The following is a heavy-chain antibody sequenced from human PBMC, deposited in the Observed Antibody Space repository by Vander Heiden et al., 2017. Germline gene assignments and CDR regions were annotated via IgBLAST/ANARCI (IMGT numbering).Heavy chain of an antibody. D-gene: IGHD2-2*01. CDR3: ARDRTAHCSSTSCYAGVAYYYYGMDV. CDR2: IIPIFGTA. J-gene: IGHJ6*02. CDR1: GGTFSSYA. V-gene: IGHV1-69*01. Sequence: QVQLVQSGAEVKKPGSSVKVSCKASGGTFSSYAISWVRQAPGQGLEWMGWIIPIFGTANYAQKFQGRVTITADESTSTAYMELSSLRSEDTAVYYCARDRTAHCSSTSCYAGVAYYYYGMDVWGQGTTVTVSS.